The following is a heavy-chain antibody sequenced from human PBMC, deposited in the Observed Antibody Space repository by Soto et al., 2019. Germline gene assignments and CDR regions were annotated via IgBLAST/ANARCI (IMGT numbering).Heavy chain of an antibody. D-gene: IGHD3-16*01. CDR2: INSNSGAT. Sequence: QVQLVQSGPEVKKPGASVKVSCKASGYSFAGFYIHWMRQAPGQGLEWVGSINSNSGATTYAQKFQDSVAMTRDTSVSTAYIDLNRLTSDDTAIYYCAIIMTHSDSFDIWGQGTMVTVSS. V-gene: IGHV1-2*04. CDR1: GYSFAGFY. CDR3: AIIMTHSDSFDI. J-gene: IGHJ3*02.